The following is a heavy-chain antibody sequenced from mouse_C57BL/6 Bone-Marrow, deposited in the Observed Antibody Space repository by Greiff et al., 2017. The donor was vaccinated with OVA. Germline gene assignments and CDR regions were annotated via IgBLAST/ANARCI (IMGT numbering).Heavy chain of an antibody. CDR3: ARGSSSLFDY. D-gene: IGHD1-1*01. CDR2: INYDGSST. J-gene: IGHJ2*01. CDR1: GFTFSDYY. Sequence: EVQLVESEGGLVQPGSSMKLSCTASGFTFSDYYMAWVRQVPEKGLEWVANINYDGSSTYYLDSLKSRFIISRDNAKNILYLQMSSLKSEDTATYYCARGSSSLFDYWGQGTTLTVSS. V-gene: IGHV5-16*01.